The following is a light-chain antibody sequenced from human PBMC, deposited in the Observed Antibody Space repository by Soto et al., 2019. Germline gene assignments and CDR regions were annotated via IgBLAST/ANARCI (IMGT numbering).Light chain of an antibody. CDR1: QSINTY. V-gene: IGKV3D-11*02. J-gene: IGKJ5*01. CDR2: YAS. CDR3: QHPRSLQVT. Sequence: ENVLTQSPATLSLSTGEGATLSCRAIQSINTYLAWYGQKSGQAPRLLIYYASKRATGIPARFSCSGSGTNFTLTIISLEPEDFAVYYCQHPRSLQVTFGHGTLLE.